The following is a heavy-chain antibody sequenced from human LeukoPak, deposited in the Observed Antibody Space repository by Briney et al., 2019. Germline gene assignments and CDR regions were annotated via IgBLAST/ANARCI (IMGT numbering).Heavy chain of an antibody. CDR1: GFTFSSYA. V-gene: IGHV3-30-3*01. J-gene: IGHJ4*02. D-gene: IGHD2-2*01. CDR3: ARDLYCSSISCSDY. Sequence: PGGSLRLSCAASGFTFSSYAMHWVRQAPGKGLEWVAVISYDGSNKYYADSVKGRFTISRDNSKNTLYLQMNSLRAEDTAVYYCARDLYCSSISCSDYWGQGTLVTVSS. CDR2: ISYDGSNK.